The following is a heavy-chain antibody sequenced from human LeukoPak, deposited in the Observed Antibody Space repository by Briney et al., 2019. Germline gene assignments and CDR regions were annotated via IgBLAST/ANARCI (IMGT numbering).Heavy chain of an antibody. CDR2: IKEDGSER. CDR1: AFIFSGHW. J-gene: IGHJ3*02. V-gene: IGHV3-7*03. Sequence: GGSLRLSCEGSAFIFSGHWMNWVRQTPGKGLEWVASIKEDGSERQYVDSVKGRFSISRDNTKGSLFLQLNSLRAEDTAVYYCARDGMITAYAFDIWGQGSMVTVSS. D-gene: IGHD3-16*01. CDR3: ARDGMITAYAFDI.